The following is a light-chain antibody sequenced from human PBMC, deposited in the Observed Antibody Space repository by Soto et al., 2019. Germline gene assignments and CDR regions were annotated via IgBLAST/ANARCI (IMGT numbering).Light chain of an antibody. CDR1: QTVSSY. V-gene: IGKV3-11*01. CDR3: QQRSDWPST. J-gene: IGKJ4*01. Sequence: EIVLTQSPATLSLSPGDRATLSCRASQTVSSYLAWYHQKPGQAPRLLIYDESSRATGIPARFSGSGSGTDFTLTSTSQEPEDCEVYYCQQRSDWPSTFGGGTKVEIK. CDR2: DES.